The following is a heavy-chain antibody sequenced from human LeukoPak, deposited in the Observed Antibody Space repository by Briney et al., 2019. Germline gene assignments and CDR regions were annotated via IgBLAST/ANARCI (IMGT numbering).Heavy chain of an antibody. CDR2: IYYSGST. Sequence: SETLSLTCTVAGGSIGSSNSCCGWIRQPPGKGLEWIGNIYYSGSTYYSPSLKSRVTISVDTSKNPFSLRLSSVTAADTAVYSRARLPRGGGSSGVGCPNAFEIWGQGTMVTVSS. CDR1: GGSIGSSNSC. J-gene: IGHJ3*02. CDR3: ARLPRGGGSSGVGCPNAFEI. D-gene: IGHD2-15*01. V-gene: IGHV4-39*01.